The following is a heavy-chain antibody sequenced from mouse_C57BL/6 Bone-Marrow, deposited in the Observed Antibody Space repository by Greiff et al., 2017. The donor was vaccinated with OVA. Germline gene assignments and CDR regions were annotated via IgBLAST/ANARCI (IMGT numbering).Heavy chain of an antibody. CDR2: ISSGGSYT. Sequence: EVKVVESGGDLVKPGGSLKLSCAASGFTFSSYGMSWVRQTPDKRLEWVATISSGGSYTYYPDSVKGRFTISRDNAKNTLYLQMSSLKSEDTAMYYCARHKGESGFAYWGQGTLVTVSA. V-gene: IGHV5-6*01. D-gene: IGHD1-3*01. CDR1: GFTFSSYG. CDR3: ARHKGESGFAY. J-gene: IGHJ3*01.